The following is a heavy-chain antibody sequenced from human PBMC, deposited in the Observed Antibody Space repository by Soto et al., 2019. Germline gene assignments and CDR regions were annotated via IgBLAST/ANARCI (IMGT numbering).Heavy chain of an antibody. D-gene: IGHD2-8*01. J-gene: IGHJ2*01. CDR3: ARDLLFSMRSPQSSAL. CDR1: IPSRSCNS. CDR2: TAASVYSA. V-gene: IGHV3-23*01. Sequence: QPEGRLRQTGSAGIPSRSCNSICWLRQATGRGLDWVSPTAASVYSADYADCVKGPFTISRDNAKNTLYLQMNSRSDKGTATYYCARDLLFSMRSPQSSALWG.